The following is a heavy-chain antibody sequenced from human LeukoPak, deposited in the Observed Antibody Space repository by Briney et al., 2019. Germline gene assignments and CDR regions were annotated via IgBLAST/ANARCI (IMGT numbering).Heavy chain of an antibody. J-gene: IGHJ3*02. CDR3: ARTLVTPGSHDAFDI. D-gene: IGHD2-21*02. CDR1: GFTVSNNY. CDR2: IYDGGST. Sequence: GGSLRLSCVASGFTVSNNYMSWVRQVPGKGLEWVSVIYDGGSTYYADSLKGRFTISRDISKNTLYLQMNSLRAEDTAVYYCARTLVTPGSHDAFDIWGQGTMVTVSS. V-gene: IGHV3-53*01.